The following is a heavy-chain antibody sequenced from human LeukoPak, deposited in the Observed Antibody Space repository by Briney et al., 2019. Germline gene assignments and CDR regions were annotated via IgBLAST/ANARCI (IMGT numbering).Heavy chain of an antibody. CDR3: ASLRWFFDH. CDR1: GFTVTNYA. CDR2: ISGRDDST. J-gene: IGHJ4*02. Sequence: GSLRLSCAASGFTVTNYAMYWVRQAPGKGLEWVSAISGRDDSTYYADSVKGRFTISRDNAKNSVYLQMNSLRAEDTAVYFCASLRWFFDHWGQGTLVTVSS. V-gene: IGHV3-23*01. D-gene: IGHD4-23*01.